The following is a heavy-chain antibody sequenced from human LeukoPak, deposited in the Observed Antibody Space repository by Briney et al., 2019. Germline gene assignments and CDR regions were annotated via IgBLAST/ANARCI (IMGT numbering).Heavy chain of an antibody. Sequence: ASVKVSCKASGYTFTSYGISWVRQAPGQGLEWMGWISAYNGDTRYAQKFQGRLTVATDTSTTTAHMELRSLSSDDTATYYCARRPGYDRRLSSLDYWGQGTLVTVSS. D-gene: IGHD5-12*01. CDR3: ARRPGYDRRLSSLDY. V-gene: IGHV1-18*01. CDR2: ISAYNGDT. J-gene: IGHJ4*02. CDR1: GYTFTSYG.